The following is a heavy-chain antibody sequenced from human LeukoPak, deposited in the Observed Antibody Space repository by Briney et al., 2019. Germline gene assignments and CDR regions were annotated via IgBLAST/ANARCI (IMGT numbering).Heavy chain of an antibody. D-gene: IGHD6-19*01. CDR3: ARSHNTDWYPFDS. V-gene: IGHV1-2*02. CDR2: INPNSGGT. Sequence: EASVKVSCKASGYTFTGYYMHWVRQAPGQGLEWMGWINPNSGGTHYAQNFQGRVTMTRDTSISTAYMDLSRLQSDDTAVYYCARSHNTDWYPFDSWGQGTLVTVSS. CDR1: GYTFTGYY. J-gene: IGHJ4*02.